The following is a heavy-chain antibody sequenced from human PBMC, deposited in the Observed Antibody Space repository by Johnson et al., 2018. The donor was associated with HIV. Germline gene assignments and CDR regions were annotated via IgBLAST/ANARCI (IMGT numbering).Heavy chain of an antibody. D-gene: IGHD5-12*01. V-gene: IGHV3-30*18. CDR2: ISDDGSNE. J-gene: IGHJ3*02. Sequence: QVQLVESGGGVVQPGRSLRLSCAASGFTFSSYAMHWVRQAPGKGLDWVAVISDDGSNEYYADSVKGRFTISRDNSKNTLYLQMNSLRAEDTAVYYCAKPNSGYALGLGAFDIWG. CDR1: GFTFSSYA. CDR3: AKPNSGYALGLGAFDI.